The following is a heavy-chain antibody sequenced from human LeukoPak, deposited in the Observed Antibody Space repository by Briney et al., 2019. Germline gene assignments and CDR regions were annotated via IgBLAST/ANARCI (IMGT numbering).Heavy chain of an antibody. CDR3: ARVKDSSSWHYFDF. CDR1: GYTFTAYY. J-gene: IGHJ4*02. CDR2: VNPFSGGT. V-gene: IGHV1-2*02. Sequence: ASVKVSCKASGYTFTAYYIHWLRQAPGQGLGWMGWVNPFSGGTIPAQKFQDRVTMTRDTSINTAYMELSSLRSDDTAVYYCARVKDSSSWHYFDFWGQGTLVTVSS. D-gene: IGHD6-13*01.